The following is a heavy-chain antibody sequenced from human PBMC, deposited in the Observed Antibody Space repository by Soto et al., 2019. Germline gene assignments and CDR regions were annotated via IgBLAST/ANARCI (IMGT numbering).Heavy chain of an antibody. V-gene: IGHV3-64D*06. CDR2: ISNNAGSI. J-gene: IGHJ4*02. Sequence: EVQLVESGGGLVQPGGSLRLSCSVFGFTFRNYAMHWVRQAPGKGLEYVSSISNNAGSIYYADSVKGRFTISRDNSKGTLYLQMSSLRPEETAMYYCVKDRWVDYWGQGALVTVSS. CDR1: GFTFRNYA. D-gene: IGHD1-26*01. CDR3: VKDRWVDY.